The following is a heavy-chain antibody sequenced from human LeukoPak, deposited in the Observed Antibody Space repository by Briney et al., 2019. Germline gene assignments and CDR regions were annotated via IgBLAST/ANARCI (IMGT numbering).Heavy chain of an antibody. J-gene: IGHJ4*02. CDR2: ISGSGGST. CDR3: AKDWWEHDYFDY. V-gene: IGHV3-23*01. Sequence: GGSLRLSCAASGFTFRSYAMSWVRQAPGKGLEWVSAISGSGGSTYYADSVKGRFTISRDNSKNTLYLQMNSLRAEDTAVYYCAKDWWEHDYFDYWGQGTLVTVSS. CDR1: GFTFRSYA. D-gene: IGHD1-26*01.